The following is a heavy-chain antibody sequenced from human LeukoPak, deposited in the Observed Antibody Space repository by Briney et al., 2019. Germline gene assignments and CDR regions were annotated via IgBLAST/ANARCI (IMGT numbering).Heavy chain of an antibody. D-gene: IGHD4-17*01. CDR2: IIPIFGTA. V-gene: IGHV1-69*06. J-gene: IGHJ4*02. CDR1: GATFTSNA. Sequence: SVTLSRNASGATFTSNAISWVRHPPAHGLEWMGVIIPIFGTATYSQKFQGRGTITADKSTSTAYMELSSLRSEDTAVYYCARNGDYKPFDYWGQGTLVTVSS. CDR3: ARNGDYKPFDY.